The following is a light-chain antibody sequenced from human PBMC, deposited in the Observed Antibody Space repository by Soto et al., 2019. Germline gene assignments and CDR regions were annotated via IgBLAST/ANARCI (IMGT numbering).Light chain of an antibody. V-gene: IGKV3-20*01. CDR2: GAS. CDR3: QQYGSSPYT. CDR1: QSVNNNY. Sequence: EIVLTQSPGTLSLSPGERATLSCRASQSVNNNYLAWYHQKPGQAPRLLIYGASNRATGIPDRFSGSGSGTDFTLTISRPEPEDFAVYYCQQYGSSPYTFGQGTKLEIK. J-gene: IGKJ2*01.